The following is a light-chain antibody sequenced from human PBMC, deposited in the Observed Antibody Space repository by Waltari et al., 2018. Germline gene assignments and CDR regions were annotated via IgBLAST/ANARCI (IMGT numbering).Light chain of an antibody. CDR2: DAS. CDR3: QQANSLPLT. CDR1: QGISRW. Sequence: DIQMTQSPSSVSASVGDRVTISCRARQGISRWLACYQQKPGRAPKFLIYDASSVQSGVPSMLSGSGSGTDFTLTISSLQPEDLATYYCQQANSLPLTFGPGTRVDIK. V-gene: IGKV1-12*02. J-gene: IGKJ3*01.